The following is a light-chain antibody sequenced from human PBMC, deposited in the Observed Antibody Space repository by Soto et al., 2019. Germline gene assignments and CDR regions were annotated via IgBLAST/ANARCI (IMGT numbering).Light chain of an antibody. V-gene: IGLV2-14*01. J-gene: IGLJ1*01. CDR1: NSDVGGYDR. CDR3: SSHRRGNTMV. CDR2: NFN. Sequence: QSALTQPASVSGSPGQSITVSCTGTNSDVGGYDRVSWYQQHPGKPPKVILYNFNARPSGISDRFSGSKSGTTAPLTISELQGEDEADYYCSSHRRGNTMVFGTGTKLTVL.